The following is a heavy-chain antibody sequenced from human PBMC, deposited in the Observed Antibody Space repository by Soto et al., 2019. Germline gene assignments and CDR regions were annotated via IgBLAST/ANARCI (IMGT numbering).Heavy chain of an antibody. Sequence: PGGSLRLCCAASGFAFSSYAMGWVRQAPGKGLEWVSSISGSGGSTYYADSVKGRFTISRDNSKNTLYLQMNSLRAEDTAVYYCAKSPTMVYYGSGSYFVHWGQGTLVTVSS. CDR1: GFAFSSYA. CDR2: ISGSGGST. V-gene: IGHV3-23*01. CDR3: AKSPTMVYYGSGSYFVH. J-gene: IGHJ5*02. D-gene: IGHD3-10*01.